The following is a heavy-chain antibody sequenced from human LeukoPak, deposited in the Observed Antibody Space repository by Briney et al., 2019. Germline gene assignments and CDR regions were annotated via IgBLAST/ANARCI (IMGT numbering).Heavy chain of an antibody. CDR1: GFTFSSYS. J-gene: IGHJ3*02. Sequence: GGSLRLSCAASGFTFSSYSMNWVRQAPGKGLEWVSYISSSSSTIYYADSVKGRFTISRDNAENSLYLQMNSLRAEDTAVYYCAKGAIVGATRPLGAFDIWGQGTMVTVSS. D-gene: IGHD1-26*01. V-gene: IGHV3-48*01. CDR2: ISSSSSTI. CDR3: AKGAIVGATRPLGAFDI.